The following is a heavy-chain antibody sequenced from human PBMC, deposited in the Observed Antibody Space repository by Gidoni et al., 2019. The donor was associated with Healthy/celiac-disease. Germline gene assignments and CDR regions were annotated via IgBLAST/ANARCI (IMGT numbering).Heavy chain of an antibody. CDR1: GGSFSGFY. CDR2: INHSGST. J-gene: IGHJ3*02. CDR3: ARGAVRGLPGAFDI. D-gene: IGHD3-10*01. Sequence: QVQLQQWGAGLLKPSETLSLTCAVYGGSFSGFYWSWIRQPPGKGLEWIGEINHSGSTNYNPSLKSRVTISIDTSKNQFSLKLNSVTAADTAVYYCARGAVRGLPGAFDIWGQGTMVAVSS. V-gene: IGHV4-34*01.